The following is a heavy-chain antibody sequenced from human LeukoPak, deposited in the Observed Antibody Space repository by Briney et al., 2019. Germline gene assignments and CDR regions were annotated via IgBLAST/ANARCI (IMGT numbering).Heavy chain of an antibody. D-gene: IGHD3-9*01. J-gene: IGHJ4*02. CDR2: IYHSGST. Sequence: PSETLSLTCTVSGYSISSGYYWGWIRQPPGKGLEWIGSIYHSGSTNYNPSLKSRVTISVETSKNQFSLKLSSVTAADTAVYYCAREGGGRGIYDILTGYGYYFDYWGQGTLVTVSS. CDR3: AREGGGRGIYDILTGYGYYFDY. CDR1: GYSISSGYY. V-gene: IGHV4-38-2*02.